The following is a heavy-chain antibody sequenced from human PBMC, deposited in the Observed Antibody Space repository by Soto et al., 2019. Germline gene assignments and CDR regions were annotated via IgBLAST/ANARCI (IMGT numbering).Heavy chain of an antibody. D-gene: IGHD6-13*01. J-gene: IGHJ4*02. V-gene: IGHV3-9*01. CDR2: ISWNSGSI. CDR1: GFTFDDYA. Sequence: PGGFLRLSCAASGFTFDDYAMHWVRQAPGKGLEWVSGISWNSGSIGYADSVKGRFTISRDNAKNSLYLQMNSLRAEDTALYYCAKVSYSSSWLPYFDYWGQGTLVTVSS. CDR3: AKVSYSSSWLPYFDY.